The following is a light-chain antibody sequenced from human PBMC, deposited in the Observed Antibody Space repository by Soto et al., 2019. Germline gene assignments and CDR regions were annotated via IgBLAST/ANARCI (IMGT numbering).Light chain of an antibody. V-gene: IGLV1-44*01. J-gene: IGLJ1*01. CDR3: AAWYDSLTGPV. Sequence: QSVLTQPPSASGTPGQTVIISCSGSRSDIGSNSVNWYQHLPGTAPKLLIYNNNQRPSGVPDRFSGSKSGTSASLAISGLQSDDEADYYCAAWYDSLTGPVFGTGTKVTVL. CDR2: NNN. CDR1: RSDIGSNS.